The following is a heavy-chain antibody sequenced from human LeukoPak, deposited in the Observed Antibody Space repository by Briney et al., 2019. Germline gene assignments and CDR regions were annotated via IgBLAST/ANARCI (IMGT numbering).Heavy chain of an antibody. V-gene: IGHV1-8*01. CDR3: ARAGNCGGDCYSFDY. J-gene: IGHJ4*02. Sequence: ASVKVSCKTSGFTFTSHDYNWVRQATGQGLEWMGWMNPNSGSTGYAQKFQGRVTMTRDTSITTVYMELSSLTSEDTAVYYCARAGNCGGDCYSFDYWGQGTLVTVSS. CDR2: MNPNSGST. CDR1: GFTFTSHD. D-gene: IGHD2-21*02.